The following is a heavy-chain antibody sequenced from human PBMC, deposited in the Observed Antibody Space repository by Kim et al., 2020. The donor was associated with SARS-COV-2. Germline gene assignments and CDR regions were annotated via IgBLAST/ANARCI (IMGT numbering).Heavy chain of an antibody. CDR2: IYYSGST. J-gene: IGHJ5*02. D-gene: IGHD6-13*01. Sequence: SETLSLTCTVSGGSISSGGYYWSWIRQHPGKGLEWIGYIYYSGSTYYNPSLKSRVTISVDTSKNQFSLKLSSVTAADTAVYYCAIARQQLGGNWFDPWGQGTLVTVSS. V-gene: IGHV4-31*03. CDR3: AIARQQLGGNWFDP. CDR1: GGSISSGGYY.